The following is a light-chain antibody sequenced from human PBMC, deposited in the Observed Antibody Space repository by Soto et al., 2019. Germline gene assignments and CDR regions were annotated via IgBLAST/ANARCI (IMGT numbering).Light chain of an antibody. CDR1: NSDVGGYNY. J-gene: IGLJ1*01. CDR2: EVS. CDR3: SSYAGSNNFGV. V-gene: IGLV2-8*01. Sequence: HSVLTHAPSASGAPREARPIYCTRNNSDVGGYNYVSWYQQHPGKAPKLMIYEVSKRPSGVPDRFSGSKSGNTASLTVSGLQAEDDADYYCSSYAGSNNFGVFGTGTKVTIL.